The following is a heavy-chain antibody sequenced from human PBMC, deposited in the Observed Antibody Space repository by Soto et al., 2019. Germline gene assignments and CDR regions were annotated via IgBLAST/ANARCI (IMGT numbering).Heavy chain of an antibody. Sequence: QVQLVESGGGVVQPGRSLRLSCAASGFTFNSYALHWVRQAPGKGLEWVAVISYDGSNKYYADSVKGRFTISRDNSKNTLYLQMNSLRAEDTAVYYCAKDRDLGYCSSTSCYKGAPNYWGQGTLVTVSS. CDR1: GFTFNSYA. CDR2: ISYDGSNK. D-gene: IGHD2-2*02. V-gene: IGHV3-30*18. CDR3: AKDRDLGYCSSTSCYKGAPNY. J-gene: IGHJ4*02.